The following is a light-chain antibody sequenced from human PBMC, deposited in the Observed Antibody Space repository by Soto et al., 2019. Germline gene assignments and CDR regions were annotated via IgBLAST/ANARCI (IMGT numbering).Light chain of an antibody. Sequence: QSVLTQPPSASGTPGQRVTISCSGSRSNVASNTVNWYQQLPGTAPRVLIYSNNQRPSGGPGRFSGSKTGTSASLAISGLRSEDEGDYYCAAWDDSLNAVLFGGGTKLTVL. CDR3: AAWDDSLNAVL. J-gene: IGLJ3*02. CDR1: RSNVASNT. V-gene: IGLV1-44*01. CDR2: SNN.